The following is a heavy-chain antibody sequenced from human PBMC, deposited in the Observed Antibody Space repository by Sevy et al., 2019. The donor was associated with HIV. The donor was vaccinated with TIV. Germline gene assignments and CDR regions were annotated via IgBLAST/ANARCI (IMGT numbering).Heavy chain of an antibody. J-gene: IGHJ4*02. CDR2: INEDGSKQ. D-gene: IGHD2-15*01. CDR1: GFIFNDYW. Sequence: GGSLRLSCAASGFIFNDYWMHLVRQAPGKGLEWVANINEDGSKQYYVDSVKGRFTISRDNAKSSVFLEMNSLRVDDAAIYYCARAIGISASFWGQGTLVTVSS. CDR3: ARAIGISASF. V-gene: IGHV3-7*03.